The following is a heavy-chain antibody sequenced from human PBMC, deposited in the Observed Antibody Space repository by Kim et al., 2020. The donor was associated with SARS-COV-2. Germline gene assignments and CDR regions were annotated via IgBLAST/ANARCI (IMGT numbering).Heavy chain of an antibody. CDR2: ISGSGGST. V-gene: IGHV3-23*01. J-gene: IGHJ4*02. CDR3: ATAYDPSL. Sequence: GGSLRLSCVVSGFTFSNYAMSWVRQAPGKGLEWVSAISGSGGSTYYADSVKGRFTISRDTSKNTLYLQINSLRVEDTAVYYCATAYDPSLWGQGTLVTVS. CDR1: GFTFSNYA. D-gene: IGHD3-3*01.